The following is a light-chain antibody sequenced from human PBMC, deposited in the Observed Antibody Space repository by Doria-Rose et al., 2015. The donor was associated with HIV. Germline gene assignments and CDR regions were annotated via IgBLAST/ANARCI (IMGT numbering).Light chain of an antibody. CDR2: DAS. Sequence: AALSLSPGERATLSCRASESVSSYLAWYQQKPGQAPRLLIYDASNRATGIPARFSGSGSGTDFTLTINSLEPEDFAVYYCQQRNNSPPVDTFGQVTK. CDR3: QQRNNSPPVDT. J-gene: IGKJ2*01. V-gene: IGKV3-11*01. CDR1: ESVSSY.